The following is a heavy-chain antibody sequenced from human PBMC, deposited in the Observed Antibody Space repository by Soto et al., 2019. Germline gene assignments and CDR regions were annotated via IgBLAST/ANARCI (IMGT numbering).Heavy chain of an antibody. CDR2: IYFAGSDT. D-gene: IGHD6-13*01. V-gene: IGHV5-51*01. CDR3: AIATHGTSYFDY. J-gene: IGHJ4*02. CDR1: GNSSANFW. Sequence: LKISCNASGNSSANFWIGWVRQVPGEGLEWMGFIYFAGSDTRYTPPFQDQVTISADKSINTAYLQWNSLRASDTAIFYCAIATHGTSYFDYLGQGTLDTVIS.